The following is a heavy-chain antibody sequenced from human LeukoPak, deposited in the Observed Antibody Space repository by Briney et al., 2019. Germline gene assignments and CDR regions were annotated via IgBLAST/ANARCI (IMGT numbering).Heavy chain of an antibody. Sequence: SETLSLTYTVSGGSISSSSYYWGWIRQPPGKGLEWIGSIYYSGSTYYNPSLKSRVTISVDTSKNQFSLKLSSVTAADTAVYYCARVPYDSSGDDAFDIWGQGTMVTVSS. CDR2: IYYSGST. D-gene: IGHD3-22*01. CDR3: ARVPYDSSGDDAFDI. V-gene: IGHV4-39*07. CDR1: GGSISSSSYY. J-gene: IGHJ3*02.